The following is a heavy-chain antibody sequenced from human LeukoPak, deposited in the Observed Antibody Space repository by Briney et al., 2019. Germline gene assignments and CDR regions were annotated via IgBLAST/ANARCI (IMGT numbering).Heavy chain of an antibody. CDR2: IYYSEST. CDR1: GDSISNYY. V-gene: IGHV4-59*01. D-gene: IGHD2/OR15-2a*01. Sequence: SETLSLTCTVSGDSISNYYWSWIRQPPGKGLEWIGYIYYSESTNYNPSLMSRVTISTDTSKSQFSLNLRSVTAEDTGIYYCARGRCRNSGCRPYFDYWGQGTQVTVSS. J-gene: IGHJ4*02. CDR3: ARGRCRNSGCRPYFDY.